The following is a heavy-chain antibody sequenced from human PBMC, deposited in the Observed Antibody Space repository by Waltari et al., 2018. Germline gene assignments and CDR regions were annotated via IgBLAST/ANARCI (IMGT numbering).Heavy chain of an antibody. V-gene: IGHV4-38-2*02. Sequence: QVQLQESGPGLVKPSETLSLICTVSGFSISSGYYWGWIRQPPGKGLGWIGNTFHSGNTSYNPSLKSRCTMSVDTSKNQFSLRLSSVTAADTAVYYCARDPIPGYAYRSDYWGQGTLVTVSS. J-gene: IGHJ4*02. CDR3: ARDPIPGYAYRSDY. CDR1: GFSISSGYY. CDR2: TFHSGNT. D-gene: IGHD5-12*01.